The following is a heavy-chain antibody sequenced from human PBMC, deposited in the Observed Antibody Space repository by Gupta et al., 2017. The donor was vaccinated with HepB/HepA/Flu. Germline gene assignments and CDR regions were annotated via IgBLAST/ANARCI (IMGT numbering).Heavy chain of an antibody. CDR2: VYHSGES. CDR1: GSFPNGGHID. Sequence: QPQLQDSGPGLVNPSETLSLTCSVSGSFPNGGHIDWGWIRQHPGKELEWIGPVYHSGESYSNPSLKSRAAISIDTSKRQFSLKVTSVKAADTAVYYCVSQKWRIASTGGRGEFDYWGQGTLVTVSS. CDR3: VSQKWRIASTGGRGEFDY. D-gene: IGHD6-13*01. J-gene: IGHJ4*02. V-gene: IGHV4-39*01.